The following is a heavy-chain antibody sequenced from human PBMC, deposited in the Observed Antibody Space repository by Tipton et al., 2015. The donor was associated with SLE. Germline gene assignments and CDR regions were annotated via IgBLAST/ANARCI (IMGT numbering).Heavy chain of an antibody. CDR1: GGSISSYY. CDR3: AQLNLAMAFDY. Sequence: TLSLTCTVSGGSISSYYWSWIRQPAGRGLEWIGRIYTSGSTNYNPSPKSRVTISVDTSKNQFSLKLSSVTAADTAVYYCAQLNLAMAFDYWGQGTLVTVSS. D-gene: IGHD5-18*01. J-gene: IGHJ4*02. V-gene: IGHV4-4*07. CDR2: IYTSGST.